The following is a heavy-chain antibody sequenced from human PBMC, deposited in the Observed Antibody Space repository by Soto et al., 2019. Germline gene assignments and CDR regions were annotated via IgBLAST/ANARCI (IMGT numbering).Heavy chain of an antibody. CDR2: MNPNSGNT. V-gene: IGHV1-8*01. Sequence: ASVKVSCKASGYTFTSYDINWVRQATGQGLEWMGWMNPNSGNTGYAQKFQGGVTMTRNTSISTAYMELSSLRSEDTAVYYCASSIYCTGGRCYSFDYWGQGTLVTVSS. D-gene: IGHD2-8*02. CDR3: ASSIYCTGGRCYSFDY. CDR1: GYTFTSYD. J-gene: IGHJ4*02.